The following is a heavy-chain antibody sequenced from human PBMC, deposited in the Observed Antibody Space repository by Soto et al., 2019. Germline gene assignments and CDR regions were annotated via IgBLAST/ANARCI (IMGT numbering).Heavy chain of an antibody. J-gene: IGHJ4*02. CDR1: GGSISSSSYY. CDR3: ADETYYYDSSGYYENWIFDY. D-gene: IGHD3-22*01. Sequence: SDTLSLTCTVSGGSISSSSYYWGWIRQPPGKGLEWIGSIYYSGSTYYNPSLKSRVTISVDTSKNQFSLKLSSVTAADTAVYYCADETYYYDSSGYYENWIFDYWGQGTLVTVSS. V-gene: IGHV4-39*01. CDR2: IYYSGST.